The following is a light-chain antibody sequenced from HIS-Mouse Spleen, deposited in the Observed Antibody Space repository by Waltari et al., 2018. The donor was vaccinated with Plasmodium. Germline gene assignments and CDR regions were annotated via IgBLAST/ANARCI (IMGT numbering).Light chain of an antibody. Sequence: SYELTQPPPVSVSPGQTASITCSGAAFPQTYADWYQQKSGQAPLLVIYEDSKRPSGIPERFSGSSSGTMATLTISGAQVEDEADYYCYSTDSSGNHRVFGGGTKLTVL. CDR1: AFPQTY. V-gene: IGLV3-10*01. CDR3: YSTDSSGNHRV. J-gene: IGLJ3*02. CDR2: EDS.